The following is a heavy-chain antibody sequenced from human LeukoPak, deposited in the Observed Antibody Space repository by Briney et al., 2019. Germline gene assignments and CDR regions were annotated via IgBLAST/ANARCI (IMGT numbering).Heavy chain of an antibody. Sequence: ASVKVSCKASGYTFTSYAISWVRQAPGQGLEWLGWISAYNGNTHYAQKLQGRLTLTTDTSANTAYMELRSLRSDDTAVYLCVRDDYDSLPYYFDFWGQGTLVTVSS. V-gene: IGHV1-18*01. CDR2: ISAYNGNT. J-gene: IGHJ4*02. D-gene: IGHD3-22*01. CDR3: VRDDYDSLPYYFDF. CDR1: GYTFTSYA.